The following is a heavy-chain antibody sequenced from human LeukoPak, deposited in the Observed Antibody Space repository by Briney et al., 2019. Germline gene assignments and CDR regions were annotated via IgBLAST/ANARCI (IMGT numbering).Heavy chain of an antibody. CDR1: GYTFTSYG. D-gene: IGHD1-26*01. Sequence: ASVKVSCKASGYTFTSYGISWVRQAPGQGLEWIGWISGYNGNTKYERKFQGRVTMTTDTSTDTVYMEVRSLTSDDTAVYYCARADSWELLRAWFDPWGQGTLVTVSS. V-gene: IGHV1-18*01. CDR2: ISGYNGNT. J-gene: IGHJ5*02. CDR3: ARADSWELLRAWFDP.